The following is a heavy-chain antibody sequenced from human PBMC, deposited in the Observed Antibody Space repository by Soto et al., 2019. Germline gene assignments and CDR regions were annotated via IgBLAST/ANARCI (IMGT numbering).Heavy chain of an antibody. CDR3: AALLPHYGMDV. J-gene: IGHJ6*02. V-gene: IGHV1-24*01. CDR2: FDPEDGET. CDR1: GYTLTELS. D-gene: IGHD3-10*01. Sequence: VASVKFSCKVSGYTLTELSMHWVRQAPGKGLEWMGGFDPEDGETIYAQKFQGIVTMTEDTSTETAYMELSSLRSEDTAVYYCAALLPHYGMDVWGQGTTVTVSS.